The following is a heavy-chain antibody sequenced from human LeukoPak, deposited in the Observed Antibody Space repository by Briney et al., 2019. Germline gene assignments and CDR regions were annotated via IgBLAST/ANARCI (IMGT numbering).Heavy chain of an antibody. D-gene: IGHD3-22*01. CDR3: AREGPHYYLDSSGYLDH. CDR2: INWHGGST. CDR1: GFTFDDYC. J-gene: IGHJ4*02. V-gene: IGHV3-20*04. Sequence: GGSLRLFCAASGFTFDDYCMSWVRQVPGKGLEWVCGINWHGGSTGYADSVKRRFTISRDNAKNSLYLQMNSRRAEDTALYYCAREGPHYYLDSSGYLDHWGQGTLVTVSS.